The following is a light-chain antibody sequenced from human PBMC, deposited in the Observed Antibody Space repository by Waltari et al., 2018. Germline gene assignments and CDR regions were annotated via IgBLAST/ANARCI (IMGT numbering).Light chain of an antibody. CDR2: DDN. Sequence: SYVLTQPPSVSVAPGQTAIITCGGANIGSKSVPSYQQRAGQAPVLVVHDDNDRPSGIPERLSGSNSGNTATLTISRVEAGDEADFYCQVWDSGSGRPQVIFGGGTRLTVL. V-gene: IGLV3-21*02. CDR3: QVWDSGSGRPQVI. J-gene: IGLJ2*01. CDR1: NIGSKS.